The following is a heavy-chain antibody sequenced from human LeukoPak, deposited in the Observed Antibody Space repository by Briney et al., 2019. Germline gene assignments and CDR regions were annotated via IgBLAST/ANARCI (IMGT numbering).Heavy chain of an antibody. CDR2: IYYSGST. D-gene: IGHD2-21*02. Sequence: SETLSLTCTVSGGSISSSSYYWGWIRQPPGKGLEWIGSIYYSGSTYYNPSLKSRVTISVDTSKNQFSLKLSSVTAADTAVYYCARRFGYCDGDCYISYFDYWGQGTLVTVSS. CDR1: GGSISSSSYY. V-gene: IGHV4-39*01. J-gene: IGHJ4*02. CDR3: ARRFGYCDGDCYISYFDY.